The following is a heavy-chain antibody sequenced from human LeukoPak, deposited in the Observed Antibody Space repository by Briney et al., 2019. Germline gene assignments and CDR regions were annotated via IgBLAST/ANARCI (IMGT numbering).Heavy chain of an antibody. J-gene: IGHJ4*02. CDR3: ALYDSVYGGLDY. V-gene: IGHV3-7*01. CDR1: GFISSPHW. D-gene: IGHD5/OR15-5a*01. Sequence: GGSLRLSCEASGFISSPHWLTWVRQAPGKGLEWVANIKEDGNDRYYLDSVKGRFTISRDNAKNSMSLQMKRLRAEDTAVYYCALYDSVYGGLDYWGQGTLVTVSS. CDR2: IKEDGNDR.